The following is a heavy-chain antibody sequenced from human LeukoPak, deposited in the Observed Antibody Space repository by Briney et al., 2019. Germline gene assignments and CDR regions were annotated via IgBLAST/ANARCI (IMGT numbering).Heavy chain of an antibody. Sequence: PSETLSLTCTVSGGSVSSGSYYWRWIRQPPGKGLEWIGYIYYSGSTNYNPSLKSRVTISVDTSKNQFSLKLSSVTAADTAVYYCASASGGYSSGWYLDYWGQGTLVTVSS. CDR2: IYYSGST. J-gene: IGHJ4*02. CDR3: ASASGGYSSGWYLDY. V-gene: IGHV4-61*01. D-gene: IGHD6-19*01. CDR1: GGSVSSGSYY.